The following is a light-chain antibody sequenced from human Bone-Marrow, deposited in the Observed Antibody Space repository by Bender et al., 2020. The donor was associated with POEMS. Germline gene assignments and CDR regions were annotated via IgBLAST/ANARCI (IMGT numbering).Light chain of an antibody. CDR3: CSYAGSFTWV. Sequence: QSVLTQPPSASGTPGQRVTISCTGTSSDVGSSNLVSWYQQVPGKAPKLMIYEASKRSSGVSNRFSGSKSGNTASLTISGLQAEDEADYYCCSYAGSFTWVFGGGTKLTVL. J-gene: IGLJ3*02. V-gene: IGLV2-23*01. CDR1: SSDVGSSNL. CDR2: EAS.